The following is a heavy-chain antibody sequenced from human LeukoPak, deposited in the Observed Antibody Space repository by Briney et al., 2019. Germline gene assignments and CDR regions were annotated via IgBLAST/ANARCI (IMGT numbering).Heavy chain of an antibody. CDR3: ARDASAYYSRWFDY. Sequence: ASVKVSCKASGYTFTSYGISWVRQAPGQGLEWMGWISAYNGNTNYAQKFQGRVTMTTDTSTSTAYMELRSLRSDDTAVYYCARDASAYYSRWFDYSGQGTLVTVSS. V-gene: IGHV1-18*01. CDR2: ISAYNGNT. D-gene: IGHD3-22*01. J-gene: IGHJ4*02. CDR1: GYTFTSYG.